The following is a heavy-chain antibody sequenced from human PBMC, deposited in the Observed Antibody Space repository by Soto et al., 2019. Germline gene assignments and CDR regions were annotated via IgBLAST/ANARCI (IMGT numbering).Heavy chain of an antibody. D-gene: IGHD3-10*01. CDR3: ARVGGFGATTMDY. CDR1: GGSISSGDYY. Sequence: QVQLQESGPGLVKPSQTLSLTCTVSGGSISSGDYYWSWIRQPPGKGLEWIGYIYYSGSTYYNPSRQSRVTXSXAXXKDQFSLKLSSVTAADTAGYYCARVGGFGATTMDYWGQGTLVTVS. J-gene: IGHJ4*02. V-gene: IGHV4-30-4*01. CDR2: IYYSGST.